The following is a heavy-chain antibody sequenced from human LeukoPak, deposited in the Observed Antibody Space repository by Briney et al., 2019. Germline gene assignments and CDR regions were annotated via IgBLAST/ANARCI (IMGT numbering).Heavy chain of an antibody. J-gene: IGHJ4*02. CDR2: ISAYNGNT. Sequence: ASVKVSCKASGCTFISYGISWVRQAPGQGLEWMGWISAYNGNTNYAQKLQGRVTMTTDTSTSTAYMELRSLRSDDTAVYYCARVSEVELVIDYWGQGTLVTVSS. CDR3: ARVSEVELVIDY. D-gene: IGHD6-6*01. CDR1: GCTFISYG. V-gene: IGHV1-18*01.